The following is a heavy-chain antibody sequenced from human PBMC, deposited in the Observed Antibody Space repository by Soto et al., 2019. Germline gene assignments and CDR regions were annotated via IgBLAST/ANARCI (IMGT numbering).Heavy chain of an antibody. V-gene: IGHV1-18*01. CDR2: ISAYSVDT. CDR3: ARGHEVIRGALDV. J-gene: IGHJ6*02. Sequence: ASVKVSCKASGYRFETYCITWVRQGPGQGLEWMGWISAYSVDTYNAQKFQDRVTMTTDTSTGTAYMELRGLRSDDTAVYYCARGHEVIRGALDVWGQGTTVTVSS. CDR1: GYRFETYC. D-gene: IGHD2-21*01.